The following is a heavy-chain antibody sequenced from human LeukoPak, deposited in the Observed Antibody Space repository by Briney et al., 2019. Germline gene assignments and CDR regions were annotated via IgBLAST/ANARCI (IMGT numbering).Heavy chain of an antibody. CDR1: GGSISSYY. V-gene: IGHV4-59*01. D-gene: IGHD5-24*01. CDR3: ARGRDDYNFAY. J-gene: IGHJ4*02. Sequence: SETLSLTCTVSGGSISSYYWSWIRQPPGKGLEWIGYIYYSGSTNYNPSLKSRVTISVDTSKNQFSLKLSSVTAADTAVYYCARGRDDYNFAYWGQGTLVTVSS. CDR2: IYYSGST.